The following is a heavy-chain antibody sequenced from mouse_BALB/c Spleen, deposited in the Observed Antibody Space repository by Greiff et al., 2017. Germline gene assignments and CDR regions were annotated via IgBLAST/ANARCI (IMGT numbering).Heavy chain of an antibody. CDR3: ASHYYYGSSYGFAY. J-gene: IGHJ3*01. Sequence: EVQLVESGAELVKPGASVKLSCTASGFNIKDTYMHWVKQRPEQGLEWIGRIDPANGNTKYDPKFQGKATITADTSSNTAYLQLSSLTSEDTAVYYCASHYYYGSSYGFAYWGQGTLVTVSA. V-gene: IGHV14-3*02. D-gene: IGHD1-1*01. CDR2: IDPANGNT. CDR1: GFNIKDTY.